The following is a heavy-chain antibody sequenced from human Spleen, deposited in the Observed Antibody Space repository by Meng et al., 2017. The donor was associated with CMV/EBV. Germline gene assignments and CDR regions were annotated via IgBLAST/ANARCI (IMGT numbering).Heavy chain of an antibody. D-gene: IGHD2/OR15-2a*01. J-gene: IGHJ4*02. Sequence: SVKVSCKASGYTFTGYYIHWVRQAPGQGLEWMGRINPNSGGTNYAQKFQGRVTMTRDTSITTAYMELSRLRSDDTAVYYCAREWGIVTNDYWGQGTLVTVSS. CDR3: AREWGIVTNDY. CDR2: INPNSGGT. CDR1: GYTFTGYY. V-gene: IGHV1-2*06.